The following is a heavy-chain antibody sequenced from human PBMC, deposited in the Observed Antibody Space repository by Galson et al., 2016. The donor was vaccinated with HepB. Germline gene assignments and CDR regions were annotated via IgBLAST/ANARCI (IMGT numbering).Heavy chain of an antibody. CDR2: INPGGDRR. Sequence: SVKVSCKASGYTFTNYYIQWVRQAPGQGLEWMGIINPGGDRRGSVQKFQGRITLTRDTSTNTVYMELSSLRSEDTAMYYCARPTNVVGVYAPLEYWGQGTLVTVSS. J-gene: IGHJ4*02. V-gene: IGHV1-46*01. D-gene: IGHD2-8*01. CDR1: GYTFTNYY. CDR3: ARPTNVVGVYAPLEY.